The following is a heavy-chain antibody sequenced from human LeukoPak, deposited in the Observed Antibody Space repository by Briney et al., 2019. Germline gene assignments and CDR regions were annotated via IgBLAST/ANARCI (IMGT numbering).Heavy chain of an antibody. D-gene: IGHD4-11*01. J-gene: IGHJ6*02. CDR1: GGSFSGYY. CDR3: ARASGATITTYNGMDV. V-gene: IGHV4-34*01. Sequence: SETLSLTCAVYGGSFSGYYWSWIRQPPGKGLEWIGHIDFTGSTNYNPSLKSRVTVSVDTSKNQFSLKMTSVTAADTAVYYCARASGATITTYNGMDVWGQGTTVTVSS. CDR2: IDFTGST.